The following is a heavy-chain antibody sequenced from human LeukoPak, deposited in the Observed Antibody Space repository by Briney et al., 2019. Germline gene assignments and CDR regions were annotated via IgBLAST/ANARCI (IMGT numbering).Heavy chain of an antibody. Sequence: ASVKVSCKASGYTFTSYDINWVRQATGQGLEWMGWMNPNSGNTGYAQKFQGRVTMTRNTSISTAYMELSSLRSEDTAVYYCARGCRVRYFDWLSRRAYYFDYWGQGTLVTVSS. D-gene: IGHD3-9*01. CDR2: MNPNSGNT. CDR3: ARGCRVRYFDWLSRRAYYFDY. CDR1: GYTFTSYD. V-gene: IGHV1-8*01. J-gene: IGHJ4*02.